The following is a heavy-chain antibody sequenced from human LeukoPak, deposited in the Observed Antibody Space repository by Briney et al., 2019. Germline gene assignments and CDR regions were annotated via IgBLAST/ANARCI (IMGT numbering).Heavy chain of an antibody. V-gene: IGHV3-7*01. Sequence: GGSVRLSCAASGCTFSSYWITWVRQAPGKGLEWVANIKEYGSEKYYVDSVKGRFTISRDNAKNSVSLQMNSLRAEDTAMYYCARGPYCDSTSCQSFFDYWGQGALVTVSS. J-gene: IGHJ4*02. CDR1: GCTFSSYW. CDR2: IKEYGSEK. CDR3: ARGPYCDSTSCQSFFDY. D-gene: IGHD2-2*01.